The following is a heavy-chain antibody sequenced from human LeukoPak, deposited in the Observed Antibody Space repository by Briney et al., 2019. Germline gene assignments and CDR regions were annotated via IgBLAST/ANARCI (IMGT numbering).Heavy chain of an antibody. J-gene: IGHJ4*02. D-gene: IGHD4-23*01. Sequence: PSETLSLTCTVSGGSISSGDYYWSWIRQPPGKGLEWIGYIYYSGSTYYNPSLKSRVTISVDTSKNQFSLKLSSVTAADTAVYYCARVGTTVVIVDYWGQGTLVTVSS. CDR1: GGSISSGDYY. CDR3: ARVGTTVVIVDY. V-gene: IGHV4-30-4*01. CDR2: IYYSGST.